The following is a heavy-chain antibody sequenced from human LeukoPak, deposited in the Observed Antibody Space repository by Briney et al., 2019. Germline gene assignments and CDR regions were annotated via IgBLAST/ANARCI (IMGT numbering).Heavy chain of an antibody. V-gene: IGHV1-2*02. D-gene: IGHD1-7*01. CDR3: ARMRGGVKLELFYYFDY. CDR2: INPNSGGT. Sequence: ASVKVSCKASGYTFTGYYMHWVRQAPGQGLEWMGWINPNSGGTNYAQKFQGRVTMTRDTSISTAYMELSRLRSDDTAVYYCARMRGGVKLELFYYFDYWGQGTLVTVSS. CDR1: GYTFTGYY. J-gene: IGHJ4*02.